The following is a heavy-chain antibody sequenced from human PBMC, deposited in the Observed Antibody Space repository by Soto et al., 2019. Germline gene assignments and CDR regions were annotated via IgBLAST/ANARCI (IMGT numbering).Heavy chain of an antibody. V-gene: IGHV4-4*07. CDR2: IYASGTT. D-gene: IGHD2-21*02. Sequence: SETLSLTCTVSGGPITCYYWSWVRQPAGKGLEWIGRIYASGTTNYNPSLKSRVTMSVDTSKTQISLKLTSVTAADTAVYYCARGPYCGDDCYFGYWGQGTLVTVSS. CDR1: GGPITCYY. J-gene: IGHJ4*02. CDR3: ARGPYCGDDCYFGY.